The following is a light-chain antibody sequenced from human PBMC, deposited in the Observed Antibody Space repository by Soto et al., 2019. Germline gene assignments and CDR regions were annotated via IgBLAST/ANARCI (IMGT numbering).Light chain of an antibody. J-gene: IGLJ2*01. Sequence: QLVLTQSPSASASLGASVKFTCTLRSGHSNYAIAWHQQQPEKGPRYLMKLNSDGSHSKGDGIPDRFSGSSSGAERYLTISSLQSEDEADYYCQTWDTGILVFGGGTKLAVL. CDR3: QTWDTGILV. V-gene: IGLV4-69*01. CDR2: LNSDGSH. CDR1: SGHSNYA.